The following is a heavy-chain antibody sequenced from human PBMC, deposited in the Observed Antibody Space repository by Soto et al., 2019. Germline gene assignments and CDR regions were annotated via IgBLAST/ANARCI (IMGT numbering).Heavy chain of an antibody. CDR3: ANSRGGTFLGYHGMDI. CDR2: IIPVFGRV. Sequence: QVQLVQSGPEVKKTGTSVKVSCKASGGTFSSRAISWVRQAPGQGLEWMGGIIPVFGRVNYEEKFQDRVTITADESTGTVYMELSSLRSEDTALYYCANSRGGTFLGYHGMDIWGQGTTGSVSS. CDR1: GGTFSSRA. D-gene: IGHD3-16*01. J-gene: IGHJ6*02. V-gene: IGHV1-69*01.